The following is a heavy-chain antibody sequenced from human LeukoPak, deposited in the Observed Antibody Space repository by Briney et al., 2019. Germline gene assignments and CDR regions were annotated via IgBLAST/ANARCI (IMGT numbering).Heavy chain of an antibody. CDR1: GYSFTSYW. D-gene: IGHD3-22*01. J-gene: IGHJ4*02. Sequence: GESLKISCKGSGYSFTSYWIGWVRQMPGKGLAWMGIIYPGDSDTRYSPSFQGQVTISADKSISTAYLQWSSLKASDTAMYYCARLPYYYDSSGYQASDYWGQGTLVTVSS. CDR3: ARLPYYYDSSGYQASDY. V-gene: IGHV5-51*01. CDR2: IYPGDSDT.